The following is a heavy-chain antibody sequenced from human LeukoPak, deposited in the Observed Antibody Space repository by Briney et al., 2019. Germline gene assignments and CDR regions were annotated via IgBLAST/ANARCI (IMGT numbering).Heavy chain of an antibody. V-gene: IGHV3-23*01. D-gene: IGHD3-10*01. CDR1: GFTFSSYA. CDR3: AKEPLQWFGELQPYYFDY. CDR2: ISGSGGST. J-gene: IGHJ4*02. Sequence: GGSLRLSCAASGFTFSSYAMSWVRQAPGKGLEWVSAISGSGGSTYYADSVKGRFTISRDNSKNTLYLQMNSLRAEDTAVYYCAKEPLQWFGELQPYYFDYWGQGTLVTVSS.